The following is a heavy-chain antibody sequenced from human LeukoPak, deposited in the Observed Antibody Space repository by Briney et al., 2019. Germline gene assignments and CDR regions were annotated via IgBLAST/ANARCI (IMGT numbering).Heavy chain of an antibody. CDR3: ARDRETRRIAAAGPHGY. Sequence: ASVKVSCKASGYTFTGYYMHWVRQAPGEGLEWMGWINPNSGGTNYAQKFQGRVTMTRDTSISTAYMELSRLRSDDTAEYYCARDRETRRIAAAGPHGYWGQGTLVTVSS. J-gene: IGHJ4*02. CDR2: INPNSGGT. D-gene: IGHD6-13*01. V-gene: IGHV1-2*02. CDR1: GYTFTGYY.